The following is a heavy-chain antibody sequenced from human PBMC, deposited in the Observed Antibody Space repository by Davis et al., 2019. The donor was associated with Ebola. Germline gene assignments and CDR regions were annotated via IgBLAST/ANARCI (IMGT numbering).Heavy chain of an antibody. CDR2: VSGSGGKT. CDR1: GFTFNSHA. Sequence: PGGSLRLSCAASGFTFNSHAMSWVRQAPGKGLEWVSSVSGSGGKTYYADSVKGRFTISRDNSKNTLFLQINNLRADDTAVYYCAKEGYYDSSGKYLHNWFDSWGQGTLVTVSS. D-gene: IGHD3-22*01. J-gene: IGHJ5*01. CDR3: AKEGYYDSSGKYLHNWFDS. V-gene: IGHV3-23*01.